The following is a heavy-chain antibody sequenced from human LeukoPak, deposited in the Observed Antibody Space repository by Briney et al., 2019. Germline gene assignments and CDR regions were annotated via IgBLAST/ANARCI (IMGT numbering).Heavy chain of an antibody. CDR1: GFTFSSYG. CDR3: AKKGYSNGWRDSYYFDC. CDR2: IRSDGSNK. J-gene: IGHJ4*02. D-gene: IGHD6-19*01. Sequence: PGGSLRLSCAASGFTFSSYGMHWVRQAPGKGLEWVAFIRSDGSNKYYADSVKGRFTISRDNSKLNLQMNSLRAEDTAVYYCAKKGYSNGWRDSYYFDCWGQGTLVTVSS. V-gene: IGHV3-30*02.